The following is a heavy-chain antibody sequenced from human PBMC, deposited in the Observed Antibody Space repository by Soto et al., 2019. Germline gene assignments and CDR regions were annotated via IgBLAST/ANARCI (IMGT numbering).Heavy chain of an antibody. CDR1: GFAFSSYR. D-gene: IGHD3-10*01. CDR3: AKYQVTSGSAVFHFDS. V-gene: IGHV3-23*01. CDR2: ISGSVGST. J-gene: IGHJ4*02. Sequence: PXVSLRLYCAASGFAFSSYRMSWVRQAPGKGLEWVSAISGSVGSTYYADSVKGRFTISRDNSKNTLYLQMNSLRAEDTAVYYCAKYQVTSGSAVFHFDSWAQRTLVTVSS.